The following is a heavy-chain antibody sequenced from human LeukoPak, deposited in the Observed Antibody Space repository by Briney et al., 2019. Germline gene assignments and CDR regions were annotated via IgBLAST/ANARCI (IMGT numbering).Heavy chain of an antibody. V-gene: IGHV1-18*01. CDR1: GYTFTSYG. CDR2: ISAYNGNT. D-gene: IGHD6-19*01. CDR3: ARDPYSCGWYSIDYYYGMDV. Sequence: ASVKVSCKASGYTFTSYGISWVRQAPGQGLEWMGWISAYNGNTNYAQKLQGRVTMNTDTSTSTAYMELRSLRSDDTAVYYCARDPYSCGWYSIDYYYGMDVWGQGTTVTVSS. J-gene: IGHJ6*02.